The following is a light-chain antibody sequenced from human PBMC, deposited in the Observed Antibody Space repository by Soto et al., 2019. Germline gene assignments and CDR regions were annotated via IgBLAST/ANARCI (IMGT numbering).Light chain of an antibody. CDR2: EVS. V-gene: IGLV2-14*01. Sequence: QSALTQPASVSGSPGQSITISCTGTSSDVGGYNYVSWYQQNPGKAPKLMIYEVSNRPSGVSNRFSGSKSGNTASLTISGLQAEDEADYYCSSYTSSSTLEVVFGGGTKVTVL. CDR1: SSDVGGYNY. CDR3: SSYTSSSTLEVV. J-gene: IGLJ2*01.